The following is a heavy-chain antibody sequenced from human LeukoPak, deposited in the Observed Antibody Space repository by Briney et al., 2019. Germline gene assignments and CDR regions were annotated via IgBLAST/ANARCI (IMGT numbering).Heavy chain of an antibody. V-gene: IGHV4-59*11. CDR1: GGSISSHY. Sequence: PSETLSLTCTVSGGSISSHYWSWIRQPPGKGLEWIGYIYYSGSTNYNPSLKSRVTISVDTSKNQFSLKLSSVTAADTAVYYCARGEAAKPLNFDYWGQGTLVTVSS. CDR3: ARGEAAKPLNFDY. CDR2: IYYSGST. D-gene: IGHD3-16*01. J-gene: IGHJ4*02.